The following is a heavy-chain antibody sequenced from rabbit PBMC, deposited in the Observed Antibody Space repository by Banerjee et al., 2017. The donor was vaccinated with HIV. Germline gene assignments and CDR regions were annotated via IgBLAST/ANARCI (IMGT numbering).Heavy chain of an antibody. CDR1: GFTLSSYW. Sequence: QSLEESGGDLVKPEGSLTLTCTASGFTLSSYWMCWVRQAPGKGLELIACINTSSGDTVYASWAKGRFTISKTSSTTVTLQMTSLTAADTATYFCARDFTLWGPGTLVTVS. CDR3: ARDFTL. CDR2: INTSSGDT. J-gene: IGHJ4*01. V-gene: IGHV1S40*01.